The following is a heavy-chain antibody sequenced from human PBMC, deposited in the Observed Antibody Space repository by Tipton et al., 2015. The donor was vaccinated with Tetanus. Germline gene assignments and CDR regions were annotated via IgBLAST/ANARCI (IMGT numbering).Heavy chain of an antibody. CDR3: TTSGPGASGGGY. Sequence: SLRLSCAGSGFTFSEFTFTNAWMSWARQAPGKGLEWIGRIKSQIDGGAIDYAAPMKDRFTLSRDDSKSTVFLHMNNLRTEDTAVYYCTTSGPGASGGGYWGQGTLVTVSA. V-gene: IGHV3-15*01. D-gene: IGHD2-15*01. CDR2: IKSQIDGGAI. J-gene: IGHJ4*02. CDR1: GFTFSEFTFTNAW.